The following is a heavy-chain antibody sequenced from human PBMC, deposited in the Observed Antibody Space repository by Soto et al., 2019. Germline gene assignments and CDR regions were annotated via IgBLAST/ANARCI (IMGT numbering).Heavy chain of an antibody. CDR2: ISGSGGST. Sequence: GGSLSLSCAASGFTFSSYAMSWVRQAPGKGLEWVSAISGSGGSTYYADSVKGRFTISRDNSENTLYLQMNSLRAEDTAVYYCAKGARSGLKRTVAGSPGFDYWGQGTQVTVSS. J-gene: IGHJ4*02. D-gene: IGHD6-19*01. V-gene: IGHV3-23*01. CDR3: AKGARSGLKRTVAGSPGFDY. CDR1: GFTFSSYA.